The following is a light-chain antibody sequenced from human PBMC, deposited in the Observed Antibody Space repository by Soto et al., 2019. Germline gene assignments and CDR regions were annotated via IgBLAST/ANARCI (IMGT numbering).Light chain of an antibody. V-gene: IGLV1-51*02. CDR1: SSNIGNNY. CDR3: GTWDNSLSAYV. Sequence: QSVLTQPPSVSAAPGQKVTISCSGSSSNIGNNYVSWYQQLPGTAPKLLIYENNKRPSGIPDRFPGSKSGTSATLGITGLQTGDEADYYCGTWDNSLSAYVFGTVTKVTVL. J-gene: IGLJ1*01. CDR2: ENN.